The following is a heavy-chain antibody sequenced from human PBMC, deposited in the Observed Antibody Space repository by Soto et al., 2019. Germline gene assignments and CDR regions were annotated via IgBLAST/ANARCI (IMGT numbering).Heavy chain of an antibody. CDR3: VKDGSSGWPYFYDMDV. CDR2: ISYDGSNK. CDR1: GFTFSSYA. Sequence: GGSLRLSCAASGFTFSSYAMSWVRQAPGKGLEWVAVISYDGSNKYYADSVKGRFTISRDNSKNTLYLQMSSLRAEDTAVYYCVKDGSSGWPYFYDMDVWGQGTTVTVSS. D-gene: IGHD6-19*01. J-gene: IGHJ6*02. V-gene: IGHV3-30*04.